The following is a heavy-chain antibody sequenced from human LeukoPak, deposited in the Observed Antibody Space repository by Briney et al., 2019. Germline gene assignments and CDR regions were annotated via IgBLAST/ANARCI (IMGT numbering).Heavy chain of an antibody. CDR1: GFTFGEND. CDR2: IRSKLHGETT. CDR3: TRAGNDYNNYQSPY. Sequence: GGSLRLSCTVSGFTFGENDMSWVRQAPGKGLEWVGIIRSKLHGETTEYAASVKGRFTISRDDDKSIAFLQLNSLKTEDTAVYYCTRAGNDYNNYQSPYWGQGTLVTVAS. D-gene: IGHD4-11*01. V-gene: IGHV3-49*04. J-gene: IGHJ4*02.